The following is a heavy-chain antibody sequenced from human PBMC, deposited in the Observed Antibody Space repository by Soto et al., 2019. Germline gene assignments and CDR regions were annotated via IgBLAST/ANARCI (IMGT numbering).Heavy chain of an antibody. J-gene: IGHJ5*02. Sequence: ASVKVSCKASGYTFTSYGISWVRQAPGQGLEWMGWISAYNGNTNYAQKLRGRVTMTTDTSTSTAYMEPRSLRSDDTAVYYCARDPKKDCSSTSCYPPDPWGLG. V-gene: IGHV1-18*01. CDR2: ISAYNGNT. CDR3: ARDPKKDCSSTSCYPPDP. CDR1: GYTFTSYG. D-gene: IGHD2-2*01.